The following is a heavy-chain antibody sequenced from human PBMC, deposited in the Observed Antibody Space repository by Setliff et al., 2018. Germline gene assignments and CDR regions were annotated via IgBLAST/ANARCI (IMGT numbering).Heavy chain of an antibody. CDR3: ARGRGGSYPLGY. CDR1: GYSFTTEG. Sequence: ASVKVSCKTSGYSFTTEGITWVRPAPGQGLEWMGAIKTDNGKTDYAQKFQGRVTMSTDTSTTMAYMELSSLRSEDTAVYYCARGRGGSYPLGYWGQGTLVTVSS. D-gene: IGHD1-26*01. V-gene: IGHV1-18*01. CDR2: IKTDNGKT. J-gene: IGHJ4*02.